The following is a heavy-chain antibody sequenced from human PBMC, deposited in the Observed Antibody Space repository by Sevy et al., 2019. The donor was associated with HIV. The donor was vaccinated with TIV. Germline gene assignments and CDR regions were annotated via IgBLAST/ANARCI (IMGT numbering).Heavy chain of an antibody. J-gene: IGHJ4*02. CDR3: VGRRYRVGPSWSYFFDF. D-gene: IGHD2-2*02. CDR1: GFSFSDYH. Sequence: GGSLRLSCVTSGFSFSDYHMSWIRLAPGKGLEWISHITSSHGAKVYADSVRGRFDISRDNARKSVYLQMNRLQVEDTATYFCVGRRYRVGPSWSYFFDFWGQGTPVTVSS. V-gene: IGHV3-11*01. CDR2: ITSSHGAK.